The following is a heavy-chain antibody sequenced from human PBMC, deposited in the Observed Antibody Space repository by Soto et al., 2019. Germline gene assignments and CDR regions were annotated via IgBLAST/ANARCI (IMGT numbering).Heavy chain of an antibody. Sequence: QVQLVESGGGVVQPGRSLRLSCAASGFTFSSYGMHWVRQAPGKGLEWVAVIWYDGSNKYYADSVKGRFTISRDNSKNTLYLKMNSLRAEDTAVYYCARDEWQWLVLYAFDIWGQGTMFTVSS. V-gene: IGHV3-33*01. CDR2: IWYDGSNK. J-gene: IGHJ3*02. D-gene: IGHD6-19*01. CDR1: GFTFSSYG. CDR3: ARDEWQWLVLYAFDI.